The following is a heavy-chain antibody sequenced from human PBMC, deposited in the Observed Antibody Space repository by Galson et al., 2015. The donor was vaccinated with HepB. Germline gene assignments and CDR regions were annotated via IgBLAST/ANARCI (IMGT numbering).Heavy chain of an antibody. CDR2: IIPILGIA. V-gene: IGHV1-69*10. J-gene: IGHJ6*03. Sequence: SVKVSCKASGGTFSSYAISWVRQAPGQGLEWMGGIIPILGIANYAQKFQGRVTITADKSTSTAYMELSSLRSEDTAVYYCARNAVAAAGLPPWELRPDYYYYYYMDVWGKGTTVTVSS. CDR1: GGTFSSYA. D-gene: IGHD6-13*01. CDR3: ARNAVAAAGLPPWELRPDYYYYYYMDV.